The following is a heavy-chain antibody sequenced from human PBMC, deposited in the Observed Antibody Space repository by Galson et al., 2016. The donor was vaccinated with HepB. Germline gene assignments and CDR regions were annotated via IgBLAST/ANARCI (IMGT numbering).Heavy chain of an antibody. J-gene: IGHJ4*02. V-gene: IGHV3-30*04. Sequence: SLRLSCAASGFSFSSSAKHWVRQAPGKGLEWVAVISYHGSNKYYVDSVKGRFTISRDNSKNTLYLQMNSLRVEDTAMYYCARDGYYYGSGSYGAATYWGQGTPVTVSS. CDR2: ISYHGSNK. CDR1: GFSFSSSA. CDR3: ARDGYYYGSGSYGAATY. D-gene: IGHD3-10*01.